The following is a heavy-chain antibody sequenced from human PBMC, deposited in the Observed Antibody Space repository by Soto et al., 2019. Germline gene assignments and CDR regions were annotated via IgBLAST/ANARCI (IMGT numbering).Heavy chain of an antibody. CDR2: IHPSGST. CDR1: VGSISSGGYY. Sequence: QVQLQESGPGLVKASQTLSLTCNVSVGSISSGGYYWTWIRQHPGKGLEWIGNIHPSGSTFYNPSLKSRVSISVDTSKNQFSLKRSSVTAADTAVYFCVRGVLSWGQGNLVTVSS. D-gene: IGHD3-10*01. V-gene: IGHV4-31*03. J-gene: IGHJ1*01. CDR3: VRGVLS.